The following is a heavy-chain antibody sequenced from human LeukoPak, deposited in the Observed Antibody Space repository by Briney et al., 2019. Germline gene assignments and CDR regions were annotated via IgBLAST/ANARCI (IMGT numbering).Heavy chain of an antibody. J-gene: IGHJ4*02. V-gene: IGHV3-23*01. CDR1: GFTSSKYG. CDR3: AKDVVSTWESVTTYYFDY. CDR2: ISGSGGSS. D-gene: IGHD4-17*01. Sequence: GSLRLSCAGNGFTSSKYGMSWVRQAPGKGLEWVSSISGSGGSSYYADSVKGRFTISRDNSKNTLYLQMNSLRAEDTAVYYCAKDVVSTWESVTTYYFDYWGQGTLVTVSS.